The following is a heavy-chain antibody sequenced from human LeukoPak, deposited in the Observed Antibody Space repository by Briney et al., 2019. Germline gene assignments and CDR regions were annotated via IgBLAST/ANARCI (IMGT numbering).Heavy chain of an antibody. J-gene: IGHJ4*02. CDR2: IYYSGST. V-gene: IGHV4-59*01. CDR1: GGSISSYY. D-gene: IGHD3-10*01. Sequence: SETLSLTCTVSGGSISSYYWSWIRQPPGKGLEWIGYIYYSGSTNYNPSLKSRVTISVDTSKNQFSLRLSSVTAADTAVYYCARGRMVRGVTHFDYWGQGTLVTVSS. CDR3: ARGRMVRGVTHFDY.